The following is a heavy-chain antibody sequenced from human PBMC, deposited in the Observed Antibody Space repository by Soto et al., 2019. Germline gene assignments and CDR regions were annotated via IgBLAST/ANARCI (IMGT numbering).Heavy chain of an antibody. CDR3: AREADFASSGYVLDY. CDR1: GFTFSGSA. D-gene: IGHD3-22*01. CDR2: IRSKANSYAT. Sequence: GGSLRLSCAASGFTFSGSAMHWVRQASGKGLEWVGRIRSKANSYATAYAASVKGRFTISRDDAKDSLFLQMNSLRADDTAVYYCAREADFASSGYVLDYWGLGTLVTVSS. V-gene: IGHV3-73*01. J-gene: IGHJ4*02.